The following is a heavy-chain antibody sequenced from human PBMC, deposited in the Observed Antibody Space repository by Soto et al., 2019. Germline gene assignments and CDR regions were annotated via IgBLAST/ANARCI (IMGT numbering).Heavy chain of an antibody. Sequence: EVRLVESGGGLVQPGGSLRLSCAASGITISNYPMSWVRQAPGKGLDWVSGISGSGDTTYYADSAKGRFTISKDISKNSLFLQLDSLRVEDSALYFCVKDDGGYPSTAPHWGQGTLVTVS. CDR2: ISGSGDTT. CDR3: VKDDGGYPSTAPH. D-gene: IGHD4-17*01. CDR1: GITISNYP. J-gene: IGHJ4*02. V-gene: IGHV3-23*04.